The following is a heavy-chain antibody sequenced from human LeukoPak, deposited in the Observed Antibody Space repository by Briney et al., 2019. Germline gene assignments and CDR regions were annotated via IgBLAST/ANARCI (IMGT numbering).Heavy chain of an antibody. CDR1: GYTFTAYY. Sequence: ASAKVSCKASGYTFTAYYMHWVRQDPGQGLEWMGWISAYNGNTNYAQKLQGRVTMTTDTSTSTAYMELRSLRSDDTAVYYCARVTGTPFDYWGQGTLVTVSS. CDR2: ISAYNGNT. V-gene: IGHV1-18*04. J-gene: IGHJ4*02. CDR3: ARVTGTPFDY. D-gene: IGHD1-20*01.